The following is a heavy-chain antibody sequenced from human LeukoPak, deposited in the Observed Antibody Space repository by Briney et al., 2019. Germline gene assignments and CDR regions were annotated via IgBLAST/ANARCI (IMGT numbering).Heavy chain of an antibody. J-gene: IGHJ4*02. D-gene: IGHD3-10*01. Sequence: GGSLRLSCAASGFTFSRDNMNWVRKAPGKGREWVSYISSGSIIYYADSVKGRFTISRDNAKNSLYLQMHSLRDEDTAVYYCARGMYYYGSGGLDYWGQGTLVTVSS. CDR1: GFTFSRDN. V-gene: IGHV3-48*02. CDR3: ARGMYYYGSGGLDY. CDR2: ISSGSII.